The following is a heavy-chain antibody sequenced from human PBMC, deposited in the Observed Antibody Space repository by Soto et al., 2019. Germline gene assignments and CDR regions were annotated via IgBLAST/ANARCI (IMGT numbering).Heavy chain of an antibody. J-gene: IGHJ4*02. Sequence: SGPTLVNPTQTLTLTCTLSGISLSTSGMCVTWIRKPPGKALEWLARIDWDDDKYYSTSLKTRLTISKDTSKNQVVLTMTNLDLVDTATYYCAHRDRASGGLFDHWGQGILVTVSS. CDR1: GISLSTSGMC. CDR3: AHRDRASGGLFDH. CDR2: IDWDDDK. D-gene: IGHD3-10*01. V-gene: IGHV2-70*12.